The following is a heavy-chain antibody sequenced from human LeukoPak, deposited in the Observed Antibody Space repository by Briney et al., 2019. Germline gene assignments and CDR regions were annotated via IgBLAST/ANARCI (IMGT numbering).Heavy chain of an antibody. CDR3: ARAAGYQLLYGYYYYMDV. J-gene: IGHJ6*03. D-gene: IGHD2-2*02. CDR1: GFTLSTYW. Sequence: PGRSLRLSCEASGFTLSTYWMSWVRQAPGKGLEWVANIKEDGGEKYYVDSVKGRFTISRDNAKNSLYLQMNSLRAEDTAVYYCARAAGYQLLYGYYYYMDVWGKGTTVTVSS. CDR2: IKEDGGEK. V-gene: IGHV3-7*01.